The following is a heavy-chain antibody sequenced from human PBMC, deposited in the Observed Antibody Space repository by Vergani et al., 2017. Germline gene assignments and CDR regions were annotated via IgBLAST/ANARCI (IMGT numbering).Heavy chain of an antibody. CDR2: IIPILGIA. J-gene: IGHJ4*02. D-gene: IGHD3-9*01. CDR1: GGTFSSYT. V-gene: IGHV1-69*08. Sequence: QVQLVQSGAEVKKPGSSVKVSCKASGGTFSSYTISWVRQAPGQGLEWMGRIIPILGIANYAQKFQGRVTMTRDTSISTAYMELSSLRSEDTAVYYCAREDDILTGPTFWGQGTLVTVSS. CDR3: AREDDILTGPTF.